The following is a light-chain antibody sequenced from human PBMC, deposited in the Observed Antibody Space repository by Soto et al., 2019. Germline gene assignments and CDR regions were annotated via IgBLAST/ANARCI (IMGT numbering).Light chain of an antibody. CDR2: GAS. CDR1: QRVSSNC. CDR3: HQYGTSPQT. V-gene: IGKV3-20*01. J-gene: IGKJ1*01. Sequence: EIVLTQSPGTLSLSPGEGATLSCRASQRVSSNCLAWYQQKPGQAPSLLIYGASSRATGIPDKFSGSGSRTDFTLTISRLEPEDFAMYSCHQYGTSPQTFGQGTKVDIK.